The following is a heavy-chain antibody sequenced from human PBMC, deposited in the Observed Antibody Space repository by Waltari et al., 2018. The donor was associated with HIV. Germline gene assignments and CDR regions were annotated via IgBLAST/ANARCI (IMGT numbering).Heavy chain of an antibody. CDR1: GFTFSSYA. D-gene: IGHD2-2*01. J-gene: IGHJ4*02. Sequence: EVQLLESGGGLVQPGGSLRLSCAASGFTFSSYAMSWVRQAPGTGLEWVSAISGSGGSTYYADSVKGRFTISRDNSKNTLYLQMNSLRAEDTAVYYCAKDYEPHIVVVPAAISYWGQGTLVTVSS. V-gene: IGHV3-23*01. CDR3: AKDYEPHIVVVPAAISY. CDR2: ISGSGGST.